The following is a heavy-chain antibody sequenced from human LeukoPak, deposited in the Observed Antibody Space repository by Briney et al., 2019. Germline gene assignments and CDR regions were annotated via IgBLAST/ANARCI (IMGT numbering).Heavy chain of an antibody. CDR2: IVVGSGNT. D-gene: IGHD3-10*01. CDR3: ARPLTGSGSYWVAFDI. V-gene: IGHV1-58*02. CDR1: GSTFTSSA. J-gene: IGHJ3*02. Sequence: GTSVKVSCKASGSTFTSSAMQWVRQARGQRLEWIGWIVVGSGNTNYAQKFQGRVTITADKSTSTAYMELSSLRSEDTAVYYCARPLTGSGSYWVAFDIWGQGTMVTVSS.